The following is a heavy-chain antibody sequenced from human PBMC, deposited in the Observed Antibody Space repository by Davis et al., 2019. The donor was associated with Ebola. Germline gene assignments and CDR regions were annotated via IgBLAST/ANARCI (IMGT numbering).Heavy chain of an antibody. J-gene: IGHJ6*04. CDR3: ARDAIVGATTGRNYYYYGMDV. CDR1: GGSISSGGYY. Sequence: SETLSLTCTVSGGSISSGGYYWSWIRQHPGKGLEWIGYIYYSGSTYYNPSLKSRVTISVDTSKNQFSLKLSSVTAADTAVYYCARDAIVGATTGRNYYYYGMDVWGKGTTVTVS. V-gene: IGHV4-31*03. D-gene: IGHD1-26*01. CDR2: IYYSGST.